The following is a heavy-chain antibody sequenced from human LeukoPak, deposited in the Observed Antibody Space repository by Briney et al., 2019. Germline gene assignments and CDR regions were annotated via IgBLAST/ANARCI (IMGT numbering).Heavy chain of an antibody. V-gene: IGHV4-39*01. D-gene: IGHD5-12*01. CDR3: ARQQSRGYGLPFDY. J-gene: IGHJ4*02. CDR1: GGSISSSSYY. CDR2: IYYSGNT. Sequence: SETLSLTCTVSGGSISSSSYYWGWIRQPPGKGLEWIGSIYYSGNTYYNPSLKSRVTISVDTSKNQFSLKLSSVTAADTAVYYCARQQSRGYGLPFDYWGQGTLVTVSS.